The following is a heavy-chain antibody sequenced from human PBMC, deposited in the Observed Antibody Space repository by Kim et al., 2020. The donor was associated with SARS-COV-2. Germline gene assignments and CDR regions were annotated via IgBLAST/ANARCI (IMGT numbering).Heavy chain of an antibody. CDR2: IWYDGSNK. J-gene: IGHJ4*02. Sequence: GGSLRLSCAASGFTFSSYGMHWVRQAPGKGLEWVAVIWYDGSNKYYADSVKGRFTISRDNSKNTLYLQMNSLRAEDTAVYYCAKDQGPYGDYTDWGQGTLVTVSS. V-gene: IGHV3-33*06. CDR1: GFTFSSYG. D-gene: IGHD4-17*01. CDR3: AKDQGPYGDYTD.